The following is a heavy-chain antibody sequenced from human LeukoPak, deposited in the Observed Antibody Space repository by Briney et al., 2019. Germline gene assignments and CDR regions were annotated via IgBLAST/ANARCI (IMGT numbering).Heavy chain of an antibody. CDR1: GYTFTDYY. CDR3: ARVKIKQLHY. J-gene: IGHJ4*02. CDR2: INPNSGNT. Sequence: GASVKVPCKASGYTFTDYYMHWVRQAPGQGLEWMGWINPNSGNTNYAQKFQGRVTMTRDTSISTAYMELSRLRSDDTAVYYCARVKIKQLHYWGQGTLVTVSS. D-gene: IGHD6-13*01. V-gene: IGHV1-2*02.